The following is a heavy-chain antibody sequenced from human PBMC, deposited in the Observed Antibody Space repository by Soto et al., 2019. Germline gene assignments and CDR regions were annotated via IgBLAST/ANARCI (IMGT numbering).Heavy chain of an antibody. J-gene: IGHJ6*03. V-gene: IGHV3-9*01. CDR2: ISWDSGSI. CDR1: GFSFDDYA. D-gene: IGHD3-10*01. Sequence: GGSLRLSCAASGFSFDDYAMHWVRQAPGKGLEWVSGISWDSGSIGYADSVKGRFTISRDNAKNSLSLQMNSLRAEDTALYYCAKDISVYYYASGSSDYMDVWGKGTTVTVSS. CDR3: AKDISVYYYASGSSDYMDV.